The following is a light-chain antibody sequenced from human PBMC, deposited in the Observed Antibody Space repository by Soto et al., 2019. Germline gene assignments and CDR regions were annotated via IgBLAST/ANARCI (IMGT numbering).Light chain of an antibody. J-gene: IGKJ1*01. Sequence: EIVMTQSPATLSVSRGERATLSCRANQAISSNLAWYQQKPGQAPRLLIYAASSRATGIPDRFSGSGSGTDFTLTISRLEPEDFAVYYCQQYGSSPWTFGQGTKVDIK. V-gene: IGKV3-20*01. CDR3: QQYGSSPWT. CDR1: QAISSN. CDR2: AAS.